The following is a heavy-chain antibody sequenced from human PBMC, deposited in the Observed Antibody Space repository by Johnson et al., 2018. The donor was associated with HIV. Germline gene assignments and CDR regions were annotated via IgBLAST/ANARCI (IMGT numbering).Heavy chain of an antibody. CDR2: ISGSGTST. J-gene: IGHJ3*02. Sequence: VQVVESGGGLVQPGGSLRLSCAASGFTFSSYGMTWVRQAPGKGLEWVPGISGSGTSTYSADSVKGRFTIFSDNSRNTLYLQMNSLRVDDTAVYYCAQGPAAVFGLVADIWGQGTKVTVSS. CDR3: AQGPAAVFGLVADI. D-gene: IGHD3/OR15-3a*01. CDR1: GFTFSSYG. V-gene: IGHV3-23*04.